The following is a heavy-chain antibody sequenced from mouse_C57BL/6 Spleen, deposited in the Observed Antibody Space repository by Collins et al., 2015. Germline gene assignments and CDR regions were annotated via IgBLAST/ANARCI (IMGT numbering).Heavy chain of an antibody. CDR2: IDPENGNT. CDR3: ARTLDY. V-gene: IGHV14-1*02. Sequence: EVQLQQSGAELVRPGALVKLSCKASGFNIKDYCMHWVKQRPEQGLEWIGWIDPENGNTIYDPKFQGKASITADTSSNTAYLQLSSLTSEDTAVYYCARTLDYWGQGTTLTVSS. J-gene: IGHJ2*01. CDR1: GFNIKDYC.